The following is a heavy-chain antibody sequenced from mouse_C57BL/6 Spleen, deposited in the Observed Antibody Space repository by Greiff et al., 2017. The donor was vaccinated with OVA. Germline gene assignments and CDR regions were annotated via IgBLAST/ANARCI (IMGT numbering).Heavy chain of an antibody. J-gene: IGHJ4*01. D-gene: IGHD1-1*02. CDR3: ARLAGVDAMDY. CDR2: IHPNSGST. V-gene: IGHV1-64*01. CDR1: GYTFTSYW. Sequence: QQSGAELVKPGASVKLSCKASGYTFTSYWMHWVKQRPGQGLEWIGMIHPNSGSTNYNEKFKSKATLTVDKSSSTAYMQLSSLTSEDSAVYYCARLAGVDAMDYWGQGTSVTVSS.